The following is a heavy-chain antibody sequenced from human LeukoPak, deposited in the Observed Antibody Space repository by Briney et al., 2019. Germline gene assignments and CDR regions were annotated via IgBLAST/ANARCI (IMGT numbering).Heavy chain of an antibody. Sequence: GGSLRLSCSTSGFTFSNHFMHWVRQAPGKGLEWVSAIGTAGDTYYPGSVKGRFTISRENAKNSLYLQMNSLRAEDTAVYYCARQQGPSYYYDSSGSPAFDIWGQGTMVTVSS. CDR1: GFTFSNHF. CDR3: ARQQGPSYYYDSSGSPAFDI. CDR2: IGTAGDT. J-gene: IGHJ3*02. D-gene: IGHD3-22*01. V-gene: IGHV3-13*01.